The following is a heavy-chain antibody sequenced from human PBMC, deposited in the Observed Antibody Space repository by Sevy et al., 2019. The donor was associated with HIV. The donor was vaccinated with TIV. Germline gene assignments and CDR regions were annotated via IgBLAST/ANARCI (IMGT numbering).Heavy chain of an antibody. J-gene: IGHJ4*02. CDR1: GYTFTGYY. Sequence: VSVKVSCKASGYTFTGYYVHWLRQAPGQGLEWMGWINPKTGGTYFAKKFQDRVTMTTGTSITTAYLELSGLRFDDTAVYYCARMGDYFDTSGYYPLKYWGQGTLVTVSS. CDR3: ARMGDYFDTSGYYPLKY. V-gene: IGHV1-2*02. CDR2: INPKTGGT. D-gene: IGHD3-22*01.